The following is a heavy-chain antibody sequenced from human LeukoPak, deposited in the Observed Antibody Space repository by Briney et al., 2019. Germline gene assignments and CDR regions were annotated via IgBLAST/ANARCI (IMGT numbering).Heavy chain of an antibody. CDR3: ARVGSGHRWSTSCRRPASPGCWFDP. J-gene: IGHJ5*02. CDR1: GGSFSGYY. Sequence: SETLSLTCAVYGGSFSGYYWSWIRQPPGKGLEWIGEINHSGSTNYNPSLKSRVTISVDTSKNQFSLKLSSVTAADTAVYYCARVGSGHRWSTSCRRPASPGCWFDPWGQGTLVTVSS. V-gene: IGHV4-34*01. D-gene: IGHD2-2*01. CDR2: INHSGST.